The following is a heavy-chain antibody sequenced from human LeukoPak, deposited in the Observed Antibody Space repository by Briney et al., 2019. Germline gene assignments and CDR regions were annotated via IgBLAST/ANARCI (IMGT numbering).Heavy chain of an antibody. CDR1: GFTVSSNY. D-gene: IGHD4-17*01. Sequence: GGSLRLSCAASGFTVSSNYMSWVRQAPGKGLEWVSVIYSGGSTYYADSVKGRFTISRDNSKNTLYVQMNSLRAEDTAVYYCAKDLTTVTTSDYWGQGTLVTVSS. CDR2: IYSGGST. V-gene: IGHV3-66*01. J-gene: IGHJ4*02. CDR3: AKDLTTVTTSDY.